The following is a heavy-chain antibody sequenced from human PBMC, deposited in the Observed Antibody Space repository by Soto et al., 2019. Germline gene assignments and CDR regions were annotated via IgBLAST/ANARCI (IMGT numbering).Heavy chain of an antibody. D-gene: IGHD6-19*01. Sequence: ASVKVSCKASGYTFTSYGISWVRQAPGQGLEWMGWISAYNGNTNYTQKLQGRVTMTTDTSTSTAYMELRSLRSDDTAVYYCARDVISGWYSSVCFDYWGQGTLVTVSS. V-gene: IGHV1-18*01. CDR1: GYTFTSYG. J-gene: IGHJ4*02. CDR2: ISAYNGNT. CDR3: ARDVISGWYSSVCFDY.